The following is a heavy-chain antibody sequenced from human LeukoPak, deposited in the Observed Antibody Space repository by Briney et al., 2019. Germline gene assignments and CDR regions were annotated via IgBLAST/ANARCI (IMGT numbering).Heavy chain of an antibody. CDR3: AKSITVAEKIDF. J-gene: IGHJ4*02. V-gene: IGHV3-23*01. CDR1: GFTFSSYA. CDR2: ISDSGGYT. Sequence: GGSLRLSCAASGFTFSSYALTWVRQAPGKGLEWVSTISDSGGYTYYADSVKGRFTISRDNSKNTLYIQMNSPRAEDTAVYYCAKSITVAEKIDFWGQGTLVTVSS. D-gene: IGHD6-19*01.